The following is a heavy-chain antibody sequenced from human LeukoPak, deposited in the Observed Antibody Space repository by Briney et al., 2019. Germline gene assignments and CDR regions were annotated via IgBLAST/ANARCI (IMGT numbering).Heavy chain of an antibody. J-gene: IGHJ4*02. CDR1: GYTFTSYD. V-gene: IGHV1-8*01. D-gene: IGHD2-2*01. Sequence: ASVKVSCKASGYTFTSYDINWVRQATGQGLEWMGWMNPNSGNTGYAQKFQGRVTMTRNTSISTAYMELSSLRSEDTAVYYCARVGYCSSTSCYSHRKTVDYFDYWGQGTPVTVSS. CDR2: MNPNSGNT. CDR3: ARVGYCSSTSCYSHRKTVDYFDY.